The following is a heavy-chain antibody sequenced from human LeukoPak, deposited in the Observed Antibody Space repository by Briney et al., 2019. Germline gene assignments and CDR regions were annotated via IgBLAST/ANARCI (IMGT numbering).Heavy chain of an antibody. Sequence: SSETLSLTCTVSGGSISSSSYYWGWIRQPPGRGLEWIGSIYYSGSTYYNPSLKSRVTISVDTSKNQFSLKLSSVTAADTAVYYCARSTHSSGWYWYNWFDPWGQGTLVTVSS. D-gene: IGHD6-19*01. CDR3: ARSTHSSGWYWYNWFDP. V-gene: IGHV4-39*07. CDR2: IYYSGST. J-gene: IGHJ5*02. CDR1: GGSISSSSYY.